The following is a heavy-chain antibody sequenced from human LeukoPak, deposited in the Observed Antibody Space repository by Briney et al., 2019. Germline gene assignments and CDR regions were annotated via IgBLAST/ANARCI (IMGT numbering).Heavy chain of an antibody. J-gene: IGHJ3*02. CDR2: ISWNSGSI. Sequence: SGGSLRLSCAASGFTFDDYAMHWVRQAPGKGLEWVSGISWNSGSIGYADSVKGRFTISRDNAKNSLYLQMNSLRAEDTALYYCAKDRGRSGYDAFDIWGQGTMVTVSS. CDR3: AKDRGRSGYDAFDI. CDR1: GFTFDDYA. V-gene: IGHV3-9*01. D-gene: IGHD6-19*01.